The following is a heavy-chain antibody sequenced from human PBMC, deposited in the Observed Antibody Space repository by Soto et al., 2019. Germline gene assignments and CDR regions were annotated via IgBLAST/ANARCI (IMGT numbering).Heavy chain of an antibody. CDR2: IIPIFGTA. J-gene: IGHJ6*02. D-gene: IGHD6-13*01. V-gene: IGHV1-69*13. CDR3: ARGPIAARRDYYYYGMDV. Sequence: VKVSCKASGGTFSSYAISWVRQAPGQGLEWMGGIIPIFGTANYAQKFQGRVTITADESTSTAYMELSSLRSDDTAVYYCARGPIAARRDYYYYGMDVWGQGTTVTVSS. CDR1: GGTFSSYA.